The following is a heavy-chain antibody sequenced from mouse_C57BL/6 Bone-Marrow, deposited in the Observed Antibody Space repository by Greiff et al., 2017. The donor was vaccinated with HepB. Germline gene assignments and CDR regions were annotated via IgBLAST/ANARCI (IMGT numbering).Heavy chain of an antibody. CDR3: TRYPLYYYGSSYFDY. J-gene: IGHJ2*01. D-gene: IGHD1-1*01. CDR2: IYPGNSDN. Sequence: VQLQQSGTVLARPGASVKMSCKTSGYTFTSYWMHWVKQRPGQGLEWIGAIYPGNSDNSYNQKFKGKAKLTAVTSASTAYMELSSLTNEDSAVYYCTRYPLYYYGSSYFDYWGQGTTLTVSS. V-gene: IGHV1-5*01. CDR1: GYTFTSYW.